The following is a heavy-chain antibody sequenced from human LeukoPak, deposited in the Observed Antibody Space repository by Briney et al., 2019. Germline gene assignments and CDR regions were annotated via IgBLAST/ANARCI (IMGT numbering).Heavy chain of an antibody. D-gene: IGHD3-16*01. CDR1: GGSISSYY. CDR3: ARGQYDGRDDAFDI. CDR2: ISYSGST. J-gene: IGHJ3*02. Sequence: SETLSLTCTVSGGSISSYYWSWIRQPPGKGLEWIGYISYSGSTNYNPSLKSRVTISVDTSKNQFSLRLSSVTAADTAVYYCARGQYDGRDDAFDIWGQGTMVTVSS. V-gene: IGHV4-59*01.